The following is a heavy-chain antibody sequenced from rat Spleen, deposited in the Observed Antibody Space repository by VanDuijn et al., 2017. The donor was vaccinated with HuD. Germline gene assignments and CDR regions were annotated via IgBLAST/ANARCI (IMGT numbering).Heavy chain of an antibody. CDR1: GFSLTRYN. D-gene: IGHD5-1*01. J-gene: IGHJ2*01. CDR2: MWSGGNT. CDR3: AREVLTGRGYYFDY. V-gene: IGHV2-45*01. Sequence: QVQLKESGPGLVLPSQTLSLTCTVSGFSLTRYNVHWVRQPPGKGLEWMGVMWSGGNTDYHSALKSRLSISRDTSRNQVFLKMNSLQSDDTTTYYCAREVLTGRGYYFDYWGQGVMVTVSS.